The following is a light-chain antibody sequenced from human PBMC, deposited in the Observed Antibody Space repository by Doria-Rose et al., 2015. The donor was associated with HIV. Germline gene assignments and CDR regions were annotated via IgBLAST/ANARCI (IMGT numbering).Light chain of an antibody. CDR2: DGS. CDR3: HQYGTSWA. J-gene: IGKJ1*01. V-gene: IGKV3-20*01. CDR1: QSFSSTY. Sequence: EIVLTQSPGTLSLSPGERATLSCRASQSFSSTYLAWYQQKPGQAPSLLIYDGSTRATGIPDRVSASRSGTDFTLTINRLEPEDFALYYCHQYGTSWAFGQGTKVEI.